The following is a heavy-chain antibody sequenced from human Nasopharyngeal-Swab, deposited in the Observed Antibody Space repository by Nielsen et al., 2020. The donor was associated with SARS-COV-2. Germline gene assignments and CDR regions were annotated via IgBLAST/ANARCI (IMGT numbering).Heavy chain of an antibody. V-gene: IGHV5-51*01. J-gene: IGHJ4*02. D-gene: IGHD1-7*01. CDR1: GYSFSSYW. CDR2: MYPRDSDT. Sequence: LKISCKGSGYSFSSYWIGWVRQMPGKGLEWMGIMYPRDSDTRYSPSFQCQVTISADKSISTAYLQWSSLKASDTAMYYCATAYNGNYYWDYWGQGTLVTVSS. CDR3: ATAYNGNYYWDY.